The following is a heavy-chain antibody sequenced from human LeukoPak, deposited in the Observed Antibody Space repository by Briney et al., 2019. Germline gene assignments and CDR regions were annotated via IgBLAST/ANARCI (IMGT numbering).Heavy chain of an antibody. Sequence: ASVKVSCKASGYTFTGYYMHWVRQAPGQGLEWMGWINPNSGGTNYAQKFQGRVTMTRDTSISTAYMELSGLRSDDTAVYYCARDGGTMVRDFDYWGQGTLVTVSS. D-gene: IGHD3-10*01. J-gene: IGHJ4*02. CDR3: ARDGGTMVRDFDY. V-gene: IGHV1-2*02. CDR1: GYTFTGYY. CDR2: INPNSGGT.